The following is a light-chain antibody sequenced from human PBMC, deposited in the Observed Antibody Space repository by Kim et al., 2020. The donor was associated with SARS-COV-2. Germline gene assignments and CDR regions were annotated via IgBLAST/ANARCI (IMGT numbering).Light chain of an antibody. CDR1: QSISTW. V-gene: IGKV1-5*01. CDR3: QQYASYPCT. CDR2: AAS. Sequence: DSQMTQSPSTLSASVGDRVTITCRASQSISTWLAWYQQKPGKAPKLLIYAASTLEAGVPARFSGSGSGTEFTLTISSLQPDDLGSYYCQQYASYPCTFGQGTKLEI. J-gene: IGKJ2*02.